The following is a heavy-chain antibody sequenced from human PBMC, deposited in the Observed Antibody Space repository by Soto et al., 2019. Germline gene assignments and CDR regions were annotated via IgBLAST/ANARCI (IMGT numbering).Heavy chain of an antibody. V-gene: IGHV4-39*07. Sequence: SLTKSVTCTVSGGSIRGSDYFWGRIRQPPGKGLECIGSIYYSGTTYYNPSLKSRVTISVDTSKNQFSLKLSSVTAADTAVYYCARGTNYPIVVVPAAKNWFDPWGQGTLVTVSS. CDR2: IYYSGTT. CDR3: ARGTNYPIVVVPAAKNWFDP. J-gene: IGHJ5*02. D-gene: IGHD2-2*01. CDR1: GGSIRGSDYF.